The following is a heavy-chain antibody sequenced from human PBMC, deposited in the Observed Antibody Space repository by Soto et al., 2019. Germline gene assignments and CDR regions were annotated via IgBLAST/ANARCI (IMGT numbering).Heavy chain of an antibody. D-gene: IGHD6-13*01. V-gene: IGHV1-46*03. CDR3: ARDGIAAAGTFHYYYGMDV. Sequence: VSVKVSCKASGYTFTSYYMHWVRQAPGQGLEWMGIINPSGGSTSYAQKFQGRVTMTRDTSTSTVYMELSSLRSEDTAVYYCARDGIAAAGTFHYYYGMDVWGQGTTVTVSS. J-gene: IGHJ6*02. CDR1: GYTFTSYY. CDR2: INPSGGST.